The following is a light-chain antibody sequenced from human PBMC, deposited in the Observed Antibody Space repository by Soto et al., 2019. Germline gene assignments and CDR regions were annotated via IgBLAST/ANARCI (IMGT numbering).Light chain of an antibody. J-gene: IGKJ4*01. CDR3: PQYKSFWT. CDR2: DDS. V-gene: IGKV1-5*01. Sequence: DIQMTQSPSTLSASVGGRVTSTCRSSQTITNWLAWYQQKPGTAPRLLIYDDSSLESWVPSRFSGSGSGTESTLTISSLQSEDFATYYCPQYKSFWTVGPGTKVEIK. CDR1: QTITNW.